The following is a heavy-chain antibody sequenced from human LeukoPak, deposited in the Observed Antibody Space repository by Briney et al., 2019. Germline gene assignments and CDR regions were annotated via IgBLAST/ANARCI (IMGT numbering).Heavy chain of an antibody. D-gene: IGHD1-26*01. CDR1: GFPFSSYG. CDR2: LRKDATYS. V-gene: IGHV3-30*02. Sequence: AGGSLRLSCAASGFPFSSYGMYWVRQTPDKGLQWVAYLRKDATYSNYADSVRGRFTISRDNSKNTLDLQMSSLRVEDTAVYYCASGGPTRWTLDYWGQGTLVTVSS. CDR3: ASGGPTRWTLDY. J-gene: IGHJ4*02.